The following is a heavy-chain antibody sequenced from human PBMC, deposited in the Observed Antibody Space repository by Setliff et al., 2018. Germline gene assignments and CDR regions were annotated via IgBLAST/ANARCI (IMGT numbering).Heavy chain of an antibody. J-gene: IGHJ4*03. CDR2: INHSGST. V-gene: IGHV4-34*01. Sequence: SETLSLTCAVYGGSFSGYYWSWIRQPPGKGLEWIGEINHSGSTNYNPSLKSRVTISVDTSKNQFSLTLTSVTAADTAVYYCARKVEQWLTPHFDYWGKGTPVTVSS. CDR3: ARKVEQWLTPHFDY. D-gene: IGHD6-19*01. CDR1: GGSFSGYY.